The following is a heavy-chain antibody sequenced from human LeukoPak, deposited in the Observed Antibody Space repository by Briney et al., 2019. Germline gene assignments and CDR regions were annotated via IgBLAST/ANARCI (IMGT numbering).Heavy chain of an antibody. CDR3: ARVTYYYDSSGYQDY. D-gene: IGHD3-22*01. CDR1: GGTFSSYA. Sequence: SVKVSCKASGGTFSSYAISWVRQAPGQGLEWMGRIIPIFGTANYAQKFQGRVTNTTDESTSTAYMELSSLRSEDTAVYYCARVTYYYDSSGYQDYWGQGTLVTVSS. V-gene: IGHV1-69*05. J-gene: IGHJ4*02. CDR2: IIPIFGTA.